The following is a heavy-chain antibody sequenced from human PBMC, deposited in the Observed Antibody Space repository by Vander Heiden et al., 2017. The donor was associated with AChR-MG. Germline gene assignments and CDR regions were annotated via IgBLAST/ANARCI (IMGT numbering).Heavy chain of an antibody. CDR2: INHSGRN. J-gene: IGHJ4*02. D-gene: IGHD1-26*01. CDR3: ARGARTVGDTGIDY. Sequence: QVHLQPWRARLFKPSETLSLTCAVYGGSFSGYKWRWSGQPPGKGLEGIGEINHSGRNNYNPTLKKRVTISVDTSKNQFSLKMRSVTDEETAVYYCARGARTVGDTGIDYWGQGTLVTVSS. V-gene: IGHV4-34*01. CDR1: GGSFSGYK.